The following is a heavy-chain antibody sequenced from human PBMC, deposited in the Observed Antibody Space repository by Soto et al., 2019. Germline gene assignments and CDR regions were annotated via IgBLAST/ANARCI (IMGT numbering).Heavy chain of an antibody. CDR2: IDPSDSYT. J-gene: IGHJ1*01. Sequence: LKISCKGSGYSFTSYWISWVRQMPGKGLEWMGRIDPSDSYTNYSPSFQGHVTISADKSISTAYLQWSSLKASDTAMYYCARDLIPGYSYGFDYFQHWGQGTLVTVSS. V-gene: IGHV5-10-1*01. CDR3: ARDLIPGYSYGFDYFQH. D-gene: IGHD5-18*01. CDR1: GYSFTSYW.